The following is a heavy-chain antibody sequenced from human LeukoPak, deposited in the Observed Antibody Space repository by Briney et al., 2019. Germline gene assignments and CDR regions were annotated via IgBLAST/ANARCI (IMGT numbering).Heavy chain of an antibody. CDR3: ARDAYKDRYFDY. Sequence: AGGSLRLSCAASRFTYTNYWMSWVRQAPGKGLEWVANIKQDGREKYYVDSVKGRFTISRDNAQNSLYLQMNSLRAEDTAVYYCARDAYKDRYFDYWGQGTLVTVSS. CDR1: RFTYTNYW. D-gene: IGHD5-24*01. CDR2: IKQDGREK. V-gene: IGHV3-7*01. J-gene: IGHJ4*02.